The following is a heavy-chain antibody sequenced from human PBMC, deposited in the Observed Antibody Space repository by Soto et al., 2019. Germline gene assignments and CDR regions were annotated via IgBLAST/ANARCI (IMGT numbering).Heavy chain of an antibody. V-gene: IGHV3-21*06. J-gene: IGHJ4*02. CDR1: GFTFTRYS. D-gene: IGHD3-22*01. Sequence: GGSLRLSCAASGFTFTRYSMNWVRQAPGKGLEWVSSISSTTNYIYYGDSMKGRFTISRDNAKNSLYLEMNSLRAEDTAVYYCARESYYYDSSGYLDYWGQGTLVTVS. CDR2: ISSTTNYI. CDR3: ARESYYYDSSGYLDY.